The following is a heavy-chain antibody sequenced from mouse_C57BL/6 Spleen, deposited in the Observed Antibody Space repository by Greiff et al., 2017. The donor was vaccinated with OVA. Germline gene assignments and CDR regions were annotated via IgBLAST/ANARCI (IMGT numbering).Heavy chain of an antibody. CDR2: ISYDGSN. CDR3: ARPGSSPAWFAY. J-gene: IGHJ3*01. D-gene: IGHD1-1*01. V-gene: IGHV3-6*01. CDR1: GYSITSGYY. Sequence: EVKLVESGPGLVKPSQSLSLTCSVTGYSITSGYYWNWIRQFPGNKLEWMGYISYDGSNNYNPSLKNRISITRDTSKNQFFLKLNSVTTEDTATYYCARPGSSPAWFAYWGQGTLVTVSA.